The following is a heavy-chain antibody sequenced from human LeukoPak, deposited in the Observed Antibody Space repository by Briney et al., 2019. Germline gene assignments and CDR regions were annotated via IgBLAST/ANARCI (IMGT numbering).Heavy chain of an antibody. CDR2: INLDGSAK. J-gene: IGHJ4*02. V-gene: IGHV3-7*01. D-gene: IGHD4-17*01. CDR3: ARYKPSGTVTPYYSDY. CDR1: GFTFSNYW. Sequence: GGSLRLSCAASGFTFSNYWMTWARQAPGKRLEWVAYINLDGSAKYFVDSVKGRFTISRDNAKNSLYLQMNSLRAEDTAVYYCARYKPSGTVTPYYSDYWGQGTLVTVSS.